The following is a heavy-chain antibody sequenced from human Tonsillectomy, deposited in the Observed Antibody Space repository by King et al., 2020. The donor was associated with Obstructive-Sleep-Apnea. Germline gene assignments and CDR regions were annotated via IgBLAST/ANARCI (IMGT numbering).Heavy chain of an antibody. CDR1: GGSINRGGYS. J-gene: IGHJ5*02. CDR2: IYHSGST. V-gene: IGHV4-30-2*06. CDR3: AREITMVRGVSNTSRWFDP. D-gene: IGHD3-10*01. Sequence: LQLQESASGLVKPSQTLSLTCAVSGGSINRGGYSWNWIRQSPGKGLEWLGYIYHSGSTYYNPSLKSRVTISIDRSKNQFSLELTSVTAADTAVYYCAREITMVRGVSNTSRWFDPWGQGTLVTVSS.